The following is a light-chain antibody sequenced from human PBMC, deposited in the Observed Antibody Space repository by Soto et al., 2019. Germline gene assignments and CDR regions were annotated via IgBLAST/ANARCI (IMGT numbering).Light chain of an antibody. Sequence: IQLTQSPSFLSASXGDXXXXTXXASQDINKNLIWYQQKPGKAPKLLIYDASNLYTGIPSRFSGSRSGTEFTLTISSLQPEDFASYYCLQDYGDSWTFGQGTKVDIK. CDR2: DAS. CDR1: QDINKN. J-gene: IGKJ1*01. CDR3: LQDYGDSWT. V-gene: IGKV1-6*01.